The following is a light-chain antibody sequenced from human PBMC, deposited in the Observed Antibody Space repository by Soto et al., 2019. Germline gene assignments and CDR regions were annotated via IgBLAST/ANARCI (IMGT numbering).Light chain of an antibody. J-gene: IGLJ1*01. CDR2: NVN. Sequence: QSALTQSASVSESPGQSITISCTGTSSDVGNYNYVSWYQQHPGEVPKLIIFNVNNRPSGVSNRFSGSKSGNTASLTISGLQAEDEADYYCSSFTSSTTYVFGTGTKVTVL. CDR1: SSDVGNYNY. V-gene: IGLV2-14*01. CDR3: SSFTSSTTYV.